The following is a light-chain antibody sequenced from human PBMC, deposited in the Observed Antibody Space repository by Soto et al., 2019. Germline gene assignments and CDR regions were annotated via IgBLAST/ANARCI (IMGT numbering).Light chain of an antibody. CDR2: RNN. CDR1: SSNIGSKY. J-gene: IGLJ1*01. Sequence: QLVLTQPPSASGTPGQRVTISCSGSSSNIGSKYVYWYQQLPGTAPKLLIYRNNQRPSGVPDRFSGSKSGTSASLAISGLLSEDEADYYCVAWDDSLSGLYVFGTGTKVTVL. V-gene: IGLV1-47*01. CDR3: VAWDDSLSGLYV.